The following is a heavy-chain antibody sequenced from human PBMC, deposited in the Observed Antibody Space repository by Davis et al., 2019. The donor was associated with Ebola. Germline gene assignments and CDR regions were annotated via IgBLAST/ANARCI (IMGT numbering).Heavy chain of an antibody. Sequence: PGGSLRLSCAASGFTFSSYAMSWVRQAPGKGLEWVSAISGSGGSTYYADSVKGRFTISRDNSKNTLYLQMNSLRAEDTAVYYCAKDPPLSIAARPSQDYWGQGTLVTVSS. D-gene: IGHD6-6*01. CDR3: AKDPPLSIAARPSQDY. V-gene: IGHV3-23*01. J-gene: IGHJ4*02. CDR2: ISGSGGST. CDR1: GFTFSSYA.